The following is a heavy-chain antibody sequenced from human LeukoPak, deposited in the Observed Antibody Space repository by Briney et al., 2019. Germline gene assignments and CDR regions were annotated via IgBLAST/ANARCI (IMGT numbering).Heavy chain of an antibody. CDR3: ARDIVGATRGKPGNVIDI. CDR1: GGTFTSNX. J-gene: IGHJ3*02. V-gene: IGHV1-69*10. D-gene: IGHD1-26*01. CDR2: XXXSLAIA. Sequence: ASVKVSCKXSGGTFTSNXXXXXRQAXGXXXXXXXXXXXSLAIANYAQKFQGXXTXTADKSTSTAYMELNSLRSEDTAVYYCARDIVGATRGKPGNVIDIWGQGTMVTVSS.